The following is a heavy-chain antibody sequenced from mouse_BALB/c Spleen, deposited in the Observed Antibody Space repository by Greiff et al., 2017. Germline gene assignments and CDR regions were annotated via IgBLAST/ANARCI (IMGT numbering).Heavy chain of an antibody. CDR1: GFTFSSYT. CDR3: TRRGVAGDAMDY. D-gene: IGHD1-1*02. Sequence: EVKLVESGGGLVKPGGSLKLSCAASGFTFSSYTMSWVRQTPEKRLEWVATISSGGSYTYYPDSVKGRFTISRDNAKNTLYLQMSSLKSEDTAMYYCTRRGVAGDAMDYWGQGTSVTVSS. J-gene: IGHJ4*01. CDR2: ISSGGSYT. V-gene: IGHV5-6-4*01.